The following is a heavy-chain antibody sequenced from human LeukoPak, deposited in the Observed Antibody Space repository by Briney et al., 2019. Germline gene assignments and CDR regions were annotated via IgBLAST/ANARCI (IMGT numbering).Heavy chain of an antibody. CDR3: ARDYVEDIVVVVAASDAFDI. CDR2: ISAYNGNT. J-gene: IGHJ3*02. D-gene: IGHD2-15*01. Sequence: ASVEVSCKASGYTFTSYGISWVRQAPGQGLEWMGWISAYNGNTNYAQKLQGRVTMTTDTSTSTAYMELRSLRSDDTAVYYCARDYVEDIVVVVAASDAFDIWGQGTMVTVSS. V-gene: IGHV1-18*01. CDR1: GYTFTSYG.